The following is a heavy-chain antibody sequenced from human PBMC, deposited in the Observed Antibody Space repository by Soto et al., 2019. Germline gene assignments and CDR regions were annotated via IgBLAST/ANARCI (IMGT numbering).Heavy chain of an antibody. V-gene: IGHV4-31*03. J-gene: IGHJ4*02. CDR1: GGSISSGDDY. Sequence: QVHLQESGPGLVKPSQTLSLTCTVSGGSISSGDDYLSWFRQHPGKGLVWLGYIYYSGRTYYNPSLKSRVTISVDTSKNQFSLKLSSVPAADTAVYACASAGSNYGGPLYYWCQGTLVTVSS. D-gene: IGHD4-4*01. CDR2: IYYSGRT. CDR3: ASAGSNYGGPLYY.